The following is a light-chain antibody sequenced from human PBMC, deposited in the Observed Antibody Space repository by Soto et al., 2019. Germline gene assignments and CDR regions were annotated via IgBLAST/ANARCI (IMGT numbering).Light chain of an antibody. CDR1: QGISSY. J-gene: IGKJ1*01. CDR2: DAS. CDR3: QQYNSYWWT. V-gene: IGKV1-5*01. Sequence: DIQMTQSPSTLSASVGDRVTITCRASQGISSYLAWYQQKPGKAPKLLIYDASSLESGVPSRFSGSGSGTEFTLTISSLQPDDFATYYCQQYNSYWWTFGQGTKVDIK.